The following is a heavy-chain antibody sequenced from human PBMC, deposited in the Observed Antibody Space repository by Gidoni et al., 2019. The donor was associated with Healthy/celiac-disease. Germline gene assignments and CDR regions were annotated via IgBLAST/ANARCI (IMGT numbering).Heavy chain of an antibody. CDR1: GYSFTSYW. V-gene: IGHV5-51*01. D-gene: IGHD5-12*01. Sequence: EVQLVQAGAEVKKPGESLKISCKGSGYSFTSYWIGWVSQMPGTGLAWMGIIYPGDSDTSYSPSFQGQVTISADQSISTAYLQSSSLKASDTAMYYCATSLHGGYDYSWYFDLWGRGTLVTVSS. J-gene: IGHJ2*01. CDR3: ATSLHGGYDYSWYFDL. CDR2: IYPGDSDT.